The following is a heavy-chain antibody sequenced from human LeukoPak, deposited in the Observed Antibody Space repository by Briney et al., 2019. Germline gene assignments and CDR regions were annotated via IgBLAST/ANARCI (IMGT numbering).Heavy chain of an antibody. CDR1: GYTFTSYD. CDR2: MSPNSGNT. J-gene: IGHJ4*02. Sequence: ASVKVSCKASGYTFTSYDINWVRQDAGQGLEWMGWMSPNSGNTGYAQKFQGRVTITRSTSISTAYMELSSLRSEDTAVYYCARVGPDIVADPIDYWGQGTLVTVSS. D-gene: IGHD5-12*01. V-gene: IGHV1-8*03. CDR3: ARVGPDIVADPIDY.